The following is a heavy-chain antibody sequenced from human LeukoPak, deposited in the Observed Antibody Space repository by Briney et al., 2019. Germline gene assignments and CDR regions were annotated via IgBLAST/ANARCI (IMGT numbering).Heavy chain of an antibody. CDR1: GGTFSSYA. CDR3: ARDVAYCGGDCYPEAFDY. CDR2: IIPIFGTA. J-gene: IGHJ4*02. D-gene: IGHD2-21*02. V-gene: IGHV1-69*05. Sequence: ASVKVSCKASGGTFSSYAISWVRQAPGQGLEWMGRIIPIFGTANYAQKFQGRVTITTDGSTSTAYMELSSLRSEGTAVYYCARDVAYCGGDCYPEAFDYWGQGTLVTVSS.